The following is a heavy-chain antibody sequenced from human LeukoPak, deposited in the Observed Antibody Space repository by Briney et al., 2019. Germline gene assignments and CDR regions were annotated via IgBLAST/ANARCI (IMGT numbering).Heavy chain of an antibody. CDR2: ISSSGSPI. Sequence: GGSLRLSCAASGFSFSTYGLNWVRQAPGKGLEWVSYISSSGSPIYYADSVRGRFTISRDNAKNSLYLQMHSLRAEDTAVYYCARDLRGNSYGSVDFWGQGTLVTVTS. V-gene: IGHV3-48*01. CDR1: GFSFSTYG. J-gene: IGHJ4*02. D-gene: IGHD5-18*01. CDR3: ARDLRGNSYGSVDF.